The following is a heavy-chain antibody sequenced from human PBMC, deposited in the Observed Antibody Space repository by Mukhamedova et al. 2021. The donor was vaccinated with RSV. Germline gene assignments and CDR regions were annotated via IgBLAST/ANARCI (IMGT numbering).Heavy chain of an antibody. CDR1: GVSINNYY. V-gene: IGHV4-59*01. Sequence: GVSINNYYWGWIRQSPGKGLEWIGYISNSGSTNYNPSLKSRVAISVDPSKNQVSLTLSSVTAPDTAVYYCRGAPGDGTDVWGQGT. CDR2: ISNSGST. J-gene: IGHJ6*02. D-gene: IGHD3-10*01. CDR3: RGAPGDGTDV.